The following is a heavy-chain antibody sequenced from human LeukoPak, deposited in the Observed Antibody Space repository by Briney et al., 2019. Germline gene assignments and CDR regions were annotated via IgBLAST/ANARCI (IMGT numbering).Heavy chain of an antibody. CDR3: ARMIRGVIISSSTPHNWFDP. J-gene: IGHJ5*02. Sequence: ASVTVSCKVSGYTLTDLSMHWVRQAPGKGLEWMGGFDPEDGETIYAQKFQGRVTMTEDTSTDTAYMELSSLRSEDTAVYYCARMIRGVIISSSTPHNWFDPWGQGTLVTVSS. CDR1: GYTLTDLS. CDR2: FDPEDGET. D-gene: IGHD3-10*01. V-gene: IGHV1-24*01.